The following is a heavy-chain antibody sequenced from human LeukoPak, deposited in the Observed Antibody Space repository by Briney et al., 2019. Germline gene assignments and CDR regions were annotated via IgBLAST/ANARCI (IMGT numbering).Heavy chain of an antibody. CDR3: ASNYDSSGYYLDSHFDY. Sequence: GASVKVSCKASGGTFSSYTISWVRQAPGQGLEWMGRIIPILGIANYAQKFQGRVTITADKSTSTAYTELSSLRSEDTAVYYCASNYDSSGYYLDSHFDYWGQGTLVTVSS. CDR2: IIPILGIA. V-gene: IGHV1-69*02. D-gene: IGHD3-22*01. J-gene: IGHJ4*02. CDR1: GGTFSSYT.